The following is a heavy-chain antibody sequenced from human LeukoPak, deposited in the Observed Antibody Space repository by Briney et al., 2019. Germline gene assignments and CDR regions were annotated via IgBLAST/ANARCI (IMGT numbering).Heavy chain of an antibody. V-gene: IGHV4-59*01. CDR2: IYCSGST. D-gene: IGHD3-3*01. CDR1: GGSISSYY. J-gene: IGHJ4*02. CDR3: ARGFDFWSGKEL. Sequence: PSETLSLTCTVSGGSISSYYWSWIRQPPGKGLEWIGYIYCSGSTNYNPSLKSRVTISVDTSKNQFSLKLSSVTAADTAVYYCARGFDFWSGKELWGQGTLVTVSS.